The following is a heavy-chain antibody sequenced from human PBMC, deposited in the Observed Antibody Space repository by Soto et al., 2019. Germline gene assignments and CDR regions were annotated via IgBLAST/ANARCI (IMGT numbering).Heavy chain of an antibody. D-gene: IGHD3-9*01. CDR2: ISSGSKTI. CDR3: AREDILGVRSFDY. V-gene: IGHV3-48*02. Sequence: EVQLLESGGGLEQPGGSLRLSCEASDFTFSSYAMSWVRQAPGKGLEWVSYISSGSKTIYYAESVKGRFTVSRDNARNSQYLQMNSLRDEDTAVYYCAREDILGVRSFDYWGQGTLVTVSS. CDR1: DFTFSSYA. J-gene: IGHJ4*02.